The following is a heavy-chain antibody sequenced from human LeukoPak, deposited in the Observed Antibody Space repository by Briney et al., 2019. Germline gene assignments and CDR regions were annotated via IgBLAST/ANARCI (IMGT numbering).Heavy chain of an antibody. J-gene: IGHJ5*02. V-gene: IGHV4-59*12. CDR2: IYYSGST. CDR1: GGSISSYY. D-gene: IGHD6-13*01. Sequence: HSETLSLTCTVSGGSISSYYWSWIRQPPGKRLEWIAYIYYSGSTNYNPSLKSRVTMSVDTSKNQFSLKLSSVTAADTAVYYCARDGYSSSSNWFDPWGQGTLVTVSS. CDR3: ARDGYSSSSNWFDP.